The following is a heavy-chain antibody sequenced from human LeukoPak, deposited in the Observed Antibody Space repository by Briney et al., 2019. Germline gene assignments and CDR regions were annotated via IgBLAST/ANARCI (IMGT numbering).Heavy chain of an antibody. CDR3: AKGGDSGYDYR. CDR2: IRYDGSNK. J-gene: IGHJ5*02. D-gene: IGHD5-12*01. CDR1: GFTFSSYG. V-gene: IGHV3-30*02. Sequence: GGPLRLSCAASGFTFSSYGMHWVRQAPGKGLEWVAFIRYDGSNKYYADSVKGRFTISRDNSKNTLYLQMNSLRAEDTAVYYCAKGGDSGYDYRWGQGTLVTVSS.